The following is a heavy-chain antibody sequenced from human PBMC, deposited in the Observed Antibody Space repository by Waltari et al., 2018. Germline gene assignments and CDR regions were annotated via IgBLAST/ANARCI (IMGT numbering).Heavy chain of an antibody. D-gene: IGHD4-17*01. CDR2: IRPDGNEK. Sequence: EVPLVESGGGLVQPGGSLSLSCAASGFTFSRYWMSWGRQAPGKGLEWGANIRPDGNEKYYVDSVKGRLTISRDNAKNSLYLQMNSLRVEDTAVYFCARDPSYGAIDYWGQGTLVTVSS. CDR1: GFTFSRYW. J-gene: IGHJ4*02. CDR3: ARDPSYGAIDY. V-gene: IGHV3-7*01.